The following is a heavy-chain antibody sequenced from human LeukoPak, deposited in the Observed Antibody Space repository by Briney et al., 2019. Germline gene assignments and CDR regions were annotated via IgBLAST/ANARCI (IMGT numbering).Heavy chain of an antibody. J-gene: IGHJ4*02. V-gene: IGHV3-23*01. D-gene: IGHD5-24*01. CDR3: AKELSEMATISPFDY. CDR1: GFTFSSYA. Sequence: GGSLRLSCAASGFTFSSYAMSWVRQVPGKGLEWVSAISGSGGSTDYADSVKGRVTISRDNSKNTLYLQMNSLRAEDTAVYYCAKELSEMATISPFDYWGQGTLVTVSS. CDR2: ISGSGGST.